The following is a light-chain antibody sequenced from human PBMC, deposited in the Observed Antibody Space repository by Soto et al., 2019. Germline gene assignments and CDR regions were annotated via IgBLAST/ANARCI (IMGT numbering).Light chain of an antibody. CDR3: ASYESRSTLI. V-gene: IGLV2-14*01. J-gene: IGLJ1*01. CDR2: GVT. CDR1: SRDIGTYNY. Sequence: QSVLTQPASVSGSPGQSITISCTGTSRDIGTYNYVSWYQQHPGKAPKLMIYGVTSRPSGISDRFSGSKSGNTASLIISAVQAEDEADYFCASYESRSTLIFGTGTHVTVL.